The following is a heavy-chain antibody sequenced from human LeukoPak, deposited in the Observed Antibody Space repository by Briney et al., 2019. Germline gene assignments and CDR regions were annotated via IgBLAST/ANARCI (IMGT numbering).Heavy chain of an antibody. CDR3: ATDRKAGSWDPRFDY. V-gene: IGHV3-74*01. Sequence: GGSLRLSCAASGFTFNSYWMHWVRQAPGKGLVWVSRIDEDGKTIDYADSVKGRFTISRDNAQMSLYLQMNSLRVDDTAVDYCATDRKAGSWDPRFDYGGQGTLVTVSS. D-gene: IGHD1-14*01. CDR1: GFTFNSYW. CDR2: IDEDGKTI. J-gene: IGHJ4*02.